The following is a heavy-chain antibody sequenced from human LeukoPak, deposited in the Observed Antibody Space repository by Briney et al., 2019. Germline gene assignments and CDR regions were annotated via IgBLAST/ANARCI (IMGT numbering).Heavy chain of an antibody. D-gene: IGHD5-12*01. Sequence: GGSLRLSCAASGFTFSSYSMNWVRQAPGKGLEWVSYISSSSSTIYYADSVKGRFTISRDNAKNSLYLQMNSLRAEDTAVYYCARARCGYSGYGCFDYWGQGTLVTVSS. CDR2: ISSSSSTI. J-gene: IGHJ4*02. CDR3: ARARCGYSGYGCFDY. CDR1: GFTFSSYS. V-gene: IGHV3-48*01.